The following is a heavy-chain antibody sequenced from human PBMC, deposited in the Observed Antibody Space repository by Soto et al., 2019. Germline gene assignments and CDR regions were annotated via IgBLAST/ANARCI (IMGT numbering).Heavy chain of an antibody. CDR3: ARDPYVGGMDV. D-gene: IGHD1-26*01. CDR1: GFTFSRYS. J-gene: IGHJ6*02. CDR2: ISSSGTIR. Sequence: PGGSLRLSCAASGFTFSRYSMNWVRQAPGKGLEWVSYISSSGTIRYYADSVKGRITISRDNVKNSLSLQMNSLRDEDTTVYFCARDPYVGGMDVWGQGTTVTVSS. V-gene: IGHV3-48*02.